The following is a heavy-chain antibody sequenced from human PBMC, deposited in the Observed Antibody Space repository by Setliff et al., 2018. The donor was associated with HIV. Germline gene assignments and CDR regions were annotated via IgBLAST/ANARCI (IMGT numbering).Heavy chain of an antibody. CDR1: GGSSSGYH. J-gene: IGHJ6*03. V-gene: IGHV4-34*01. D-gene: IGHD2-15*01. CDR2: INHSGRT. Sequence: PSETLSLTCAVYGGSSSGYHWNWIRQPPGKGLEWIGEINHSGRTNYNPSLKSRVTRSVDTSKNQFSLKLRSVTAADTAMYYCARVSITYWYSIPTFYYYYMDVWGKGTKVTVSS. CDR3: ARVSITYWYSIPTFYYYYMDV.